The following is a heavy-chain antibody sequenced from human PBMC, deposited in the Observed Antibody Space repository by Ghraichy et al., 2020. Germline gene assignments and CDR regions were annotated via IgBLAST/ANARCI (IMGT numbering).Heavy chain of an antibody. CDR2: IYYSGST. V-gene: IGHV4-39*01. D-gene: IGHD1-20*01. CDR1: DASISRPGSF. J-gene: IGHJ5*02. CDR3: ARGLNWKRPAGWFDP. Sequence: SETLSLTCTVSDASISRPGSFWGWIRQPPGKGLEWIGTIYYSGSTFYTPSLKSRVTISLDTSKNQFSLRLGSVTAADTAVYFCARGLNWKRPAGWFDPWGQGTLVTVSS.